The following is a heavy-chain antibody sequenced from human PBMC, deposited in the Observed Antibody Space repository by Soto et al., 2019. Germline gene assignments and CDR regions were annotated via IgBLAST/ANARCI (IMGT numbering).Heavy chain of an antibody. V-gene: IGHV1-18*01. J-gene: IGHJ6*02. CDR3: ARGGDYYYGLDV. D-gene: IGHD3-16*01. CDR1: GYTFSSYG. CDR2: ISAFNGNT. Sequence: QVHLVQSGGEVKKPGASVKVSCTASGYTFSSYGISWVRQAPGQGLEWMGWISAFNGNTNSVQRLQGSVALTTDAATGTAYMELRSLRSDDTAVYYWARGGDYYYGLDVWGQGTTVTVSS.